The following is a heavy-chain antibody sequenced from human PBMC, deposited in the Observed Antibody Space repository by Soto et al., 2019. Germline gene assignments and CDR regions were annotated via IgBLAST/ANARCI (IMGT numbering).Heavy chain of an antibody. V-gene: IGHV4-39*01. CDR1: GGSISSSSYY. Sequence: LSETLSLTCTVSGGSISSSSYYWGWIRQPPGKGLEWIGSIYYSGSTYYNPSLKSRVTISVDTSKNQFSLKLSSVTAADTAVYYCARQLHDGPVGPGDMVRGVMDYYYGMDVWGQGTTVTVS. J-gene: IGHJ6*02. D-gene: IGHD3-10*01. CDR2: IYYSGST. CDR3: ARQLHDGPVGPGDMVRGVMDYYYGMDV.